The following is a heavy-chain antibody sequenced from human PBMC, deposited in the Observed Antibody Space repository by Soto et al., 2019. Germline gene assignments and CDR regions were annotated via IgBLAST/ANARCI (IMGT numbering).Heavy chain of an antibody. CDR3: ARETYSSSSLYYGMDV. Sequence: ASVKVSCKASGYTFTGYYMHWVRQAPGQGLEWMGWINPNSGGTNYAQKFQGRVTMTRDTSISTAYMELSRLRSDDTAVYYCARETYSSSSLYYGMDVWGQGTTVTVSS. J-gene: IGHJ6*02. V-gene: IGHV1-2*02. CDR1: GYTFTGYY. CDR2: INPNSGGT. D-gene: IGHD6-6*01.